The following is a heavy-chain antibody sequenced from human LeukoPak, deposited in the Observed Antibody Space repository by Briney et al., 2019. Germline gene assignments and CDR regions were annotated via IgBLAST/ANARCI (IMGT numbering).Heavy chain of an antibody. CDR1: GYTFTSHY. CDR2: INPSGGST. V-gene: IGHV1-46*01. Sequence: ASVKVSCKASGYTFTSHYMHWVRQAPGQGLEWMGIINPSGGSTSYAQKFQGRVTMTRDTSTSTVYMELSSLRSEDTAVYYCARDKFGRFLEWLGPFLFDPWGQGTLVTVSS. CDR3: ARDKFGRFLEWLGPFLFDP. J-gene: IGHJ5*02. D-gene: IGHD3-3*01.